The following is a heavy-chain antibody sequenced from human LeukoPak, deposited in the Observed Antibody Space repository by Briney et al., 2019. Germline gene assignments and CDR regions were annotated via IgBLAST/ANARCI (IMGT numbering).Heavy chain of an antibody. Sequence: PGGSLRLSCAASGFTFSSYAMSWVRQAPGKGLEWVSAISDSGGSTYYADSVKGRFTISRDNSKNTLYLQMNSLRAEDTAVYYCAKSPVGVVTATYYFDYWGQGTLVTVSS. CDR3: AKSPVGVVTATYYFDY. J-gene: IGHJ4*02. CDR2: ISDSGGST. D-gene: IGHD2-21*02. CDR1: GFTFSSYA. V-gene: IGHV3-23*01.